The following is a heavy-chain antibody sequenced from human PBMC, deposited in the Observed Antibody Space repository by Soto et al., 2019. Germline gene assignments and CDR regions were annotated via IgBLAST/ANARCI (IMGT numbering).Heavy chain of an antibody. CDR2: ISYDGSNK. CDR1: GFTFSSYG. V-gene: IGHV3-30*18. CDR3: AKGDRGYYYGLDV. J-gene: IGHJ6*02. Sequence: GGSLRLSCAASGFTFSSYGMHWVRQAPGKGLEWVAVISYDGSNKYYADSVKGRFTISRDNSKNTLYLQMYSLRAEDTAIYYCAKGDRGYYYGLDVWAQRTTVTVSS.